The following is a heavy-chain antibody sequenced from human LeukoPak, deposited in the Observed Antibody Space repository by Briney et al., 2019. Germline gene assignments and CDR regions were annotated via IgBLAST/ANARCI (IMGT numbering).Heavy chain of an antibody. V-gene: IGHV4-39*07. CDR2: IYYSGYT. J-gene: IGHJ4*02. CDR3: VRRDYYGSGSSRSFDY. Sequence: SETLSLTCTVSGGSISSSSYYWGWIRQPPGKGLEWIGSIYYSGYTYYNPSLKSRVTISVDTSKNQFSLKLSSVTAADTAVYYCVRRDYYGSGSSRSFDYWGQGALVTVSS. CDR1: GGSISSSSYY. D-gene: IGHD3-10*01.